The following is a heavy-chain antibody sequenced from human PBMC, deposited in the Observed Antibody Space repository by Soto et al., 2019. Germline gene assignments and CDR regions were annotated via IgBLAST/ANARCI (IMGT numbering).Heavy chain of an antibody. CDR1: GFTFSSYA. CDR2: ISGSGGST. D-gene: IGHD1-7*01. V-gene: IGHV3-23*01. Sequence: EVQLLESGGGLVQPGGSLRLSCAASGFTFSSYAMSWVRQAPGKGLEWVSAISGSGGSTYYADSVKGRFTISRDNSKNTLYLQMNSLRAEDTAVYYCAKSPITGTTIAGGVFDYWGQGTLVTVSS. J-gene: IGHJ4*02. CDR3: AKSPITGTTIAGGVFDY.